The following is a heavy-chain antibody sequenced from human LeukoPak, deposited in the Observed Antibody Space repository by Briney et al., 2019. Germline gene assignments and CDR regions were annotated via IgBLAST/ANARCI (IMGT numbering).Heavy chain of an antibody. CDR2: ISYDGSNK. Sequence: PGGSLRLSCAASGFTFSSYGMHWVRQAPGKGLEWVAVISYDGSNKYYADSVKGRFTISRDNSKNTLYLQMNSLRAEGTAVYYCAKVLFSGSYYDLDYWGQGTLVTVSS. CDR1: GFTFSSYG. D-gene: IGHD1-26*01. CDR3: AKVLFSGSYYDLDY. J-gene: IGHJ4*02. V-gene: IGHV3-30*18.